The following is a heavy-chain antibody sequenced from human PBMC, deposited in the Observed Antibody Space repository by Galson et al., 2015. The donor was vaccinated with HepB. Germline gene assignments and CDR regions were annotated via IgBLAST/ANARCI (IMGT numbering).Heavy chain of an antibody. CDR1: GFAFSNAW. D-gene: IGHD3-10*01. CDR2: IKSKIDGGTT. Sequence: SLRLSCAASGFAFSNAWMSWVRQAPGKGLEWVGRIKSKIDGGTTDYAVPVKGRFTISRDNSKNTLYLQMNSLKTEDTAVYYCRLGSGSYSGGYYFDLWGRGTLVTVSS. J-gene: IGHJ2*01. CDR3: RLGSGSYSGGYYFDL. V-gene: IGHV3-15*01.